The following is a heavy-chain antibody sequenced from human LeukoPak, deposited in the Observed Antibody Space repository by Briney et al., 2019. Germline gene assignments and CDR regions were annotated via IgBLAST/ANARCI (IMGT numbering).Heavy chain of an antibody. D-gene: IGHD6-13*01. V-gene: IGHV7-4-1*02. J-gene: IGHJ6*03. Sequence: GASVKVSCKASGYTFTSYAMNWVRQAPGQGLEWMGWINTNTGNPTYAQGFTGRFVFSLDTSVSTAYLQISSLKAEDTAVYYCARWDGGSSFFPLGYYYYYMDVWGKGTTVTVSS. CDR3: ARWDGGSSFFPLGYYYYYMDV. CDR2: INTNTGNP. CDR1: GYTFTSYA.